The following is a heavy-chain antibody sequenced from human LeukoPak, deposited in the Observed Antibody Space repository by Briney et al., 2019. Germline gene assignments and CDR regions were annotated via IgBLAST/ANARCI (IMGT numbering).Heavy chain of an antibody. CDR2: VWNDGSNK. J-gene: IGHJ4*02. D-gene: IGHD4-23*01. Sequence: GGSLRLSCVASGFTFSIYGMHWVRQAPGKGLEWVAVVWNDGSNKYHADSVKGRFTISRDNSKNTLYLQMNSLRAEDTAVYYCARDRYGANSPFDYWGQGTLVTVSS. CDR3: ARDRYGANSPFDY. CDR1: GFTFSIYG. V-gene: IGHV3-33*01.